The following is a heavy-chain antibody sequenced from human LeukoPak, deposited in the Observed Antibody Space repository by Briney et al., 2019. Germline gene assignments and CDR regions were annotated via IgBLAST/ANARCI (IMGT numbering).Heavy chain of an antibody. J-gene: IGHJ4*02. V-gene: IGHV3-23*01. CDR2: ISDSGGST. CDR1: GITLSNYG. D-gene: IGHD3/OR15-3a*01. CDR3: AKRGVVIRVILVGFHKEAYYFES. Sequence: GGSLRLSCAVSGITLSNYGMSWVRQAPGKGLEWVAGISDSGGSTKYADSVKGRFTIARDNRKNTRYLQMNSLRAEDTAVYFCAKRGVVIRVILVGFHKEAYYFESWGQGALVTVSS.